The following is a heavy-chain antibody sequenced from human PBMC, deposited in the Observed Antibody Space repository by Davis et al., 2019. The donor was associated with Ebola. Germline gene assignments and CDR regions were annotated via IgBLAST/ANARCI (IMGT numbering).Heavy chain of an antibody. V-gene: IGHV3-33*01. CDR3: ARLGIAAASFDY. CDR1: GFTFSSYG. Sequence: GESLKISCAASGFTFSSYGMHWVRQASGKGLEWVAVIWYDGSNKYYADSVKGRFTISRDNSKNTLYLQMNSLRAEDTAVYYCARLGIAAASFDYWGQGTLVTVSS. D-gene: IGHD6-13*01. CDR2: IWYDGSNK. J-gene: IGHJ4*02.